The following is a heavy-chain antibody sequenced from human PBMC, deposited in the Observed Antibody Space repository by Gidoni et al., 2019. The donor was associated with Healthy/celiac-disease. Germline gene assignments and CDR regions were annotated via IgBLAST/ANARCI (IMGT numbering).Heavy chain of an antibody. CDR2: MNPNSGNT. D-gene: IGHD1-26*01. Sequence: QAQLVQSAAAVKKPGASVQASCNASGYTFTSYDINWVRQATGQGLAWMGWMNPNSGNTGYAQKFQGRVTMTRNTSISTAYMELSSLRSEDTAVYYCARKAGATRSGDYYFDYWGQGTLVTVSS. CDR1: GYTFTSYD. J-gene: IGHJ4*02. CDR3: ARKAGATRSGDYYFDY. V-gene: IGHV1-8*01.